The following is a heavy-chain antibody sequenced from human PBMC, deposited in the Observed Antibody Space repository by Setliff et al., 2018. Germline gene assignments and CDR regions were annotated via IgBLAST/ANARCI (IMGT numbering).Heavy chain of an antibody. D-gene: IGHD3-3*01. CDR1: GFTFSIYS. J-gene: IGHJ4*02. V-gene: IGHV3-48*01. CDR2: TSSGSNSI. Sequence: PGGSLRLSCAASGFTFSIYSMNWVRQAPGKGLEWISYTSSGSNSIYYADSVMGRFDISRDSSKNTVYLQMNSLTAEDTAMYYCARDQPGPYYNFWSGVPEPWGQGTLVTVSS. CDR3: ARDQPGPYYNFWSGVPEP.